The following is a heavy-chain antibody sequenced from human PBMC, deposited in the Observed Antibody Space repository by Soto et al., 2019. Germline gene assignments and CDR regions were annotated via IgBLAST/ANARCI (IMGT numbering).Heavy chain of an antibody. CDR2: IYHSGST. V-gene: IGHV4-30-2*01. CDR1: GGSISSGGYS. D-gene: IGHD3-16*01. J-gene: IGHJ6*02. CDR3: ARSLGAEDYYYYGMGV. Sequence: QLQLQESGSGLVKPSQTLSLTCAVSGGSISSGGYSWSWIRQPPGKGLEWIGYIYHSGSTYYNPSLNSRVTISVVTTKNQFSLNRSSVTAAGTAVYFCARSLGAEDYYYYGMGVWGQGSTVTVSS.